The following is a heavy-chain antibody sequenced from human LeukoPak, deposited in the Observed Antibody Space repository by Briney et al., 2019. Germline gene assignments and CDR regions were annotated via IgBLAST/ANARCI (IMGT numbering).Heavy chain of an antibody. J-gene: IGHJ4*02. D-gene: IGHD3-9*01. Sequence: GGSLRLSCAASGFTLSTYAMHWVRQAPGKGLEWVAVMSFDGSKKSYADSVKGRFIISRDNSKNTLYLQMDSLRAEDTAVYYCAREGTYYDFLTGYSIYYFGYWGQRTLVTVSS. CDR3: AREGTYYDFLTGYSIYYFGY. V-gene: IGHV3-30*04. CDR1: GFTLSTYA. CDR2: MSFDGSKK.